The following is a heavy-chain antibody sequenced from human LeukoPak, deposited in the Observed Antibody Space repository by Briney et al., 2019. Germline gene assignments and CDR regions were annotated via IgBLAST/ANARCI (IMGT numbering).Heavy chain of an antibody. CDR2: IYQSKYT. J-gene: IGHJ4*02. CDR3: ERIRCSPGDDSCYTY. Sequence: SETLSLTCGVRAVSFSGNYWSWIRQTPGKGLEWMGEIYQSKYTTYNPSLKSRVTISADTSVNQLSLRVTSVTAADTAIYYCERIRCSPGDDSCYTYWRRGTLVTVSS. D-gene: IGHD2-21*01. CDR1: AVSFSGNY. V-gene: IGHV4-34*01.